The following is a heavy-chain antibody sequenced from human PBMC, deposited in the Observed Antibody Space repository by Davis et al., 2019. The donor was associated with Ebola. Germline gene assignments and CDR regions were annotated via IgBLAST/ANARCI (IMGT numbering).Heavy chain of an antibody. CDR2: IRYDGSSK. V-gene: IGHV3-30*02. CDR1: GFTFSSYG. D-gene: IGHD3-16*02. J-gene: IGHJ6*02. Sequence: PGGSLRLSCAASGFTFSSYGIHWVRQAPGKGLKWVAFIRYDGSSKYYADPVKGRFTISRDNSKNTRFLQMNNLRAEDTAVYYCAKSSASFGGVIVVPPNYYYGLDVWGQGTTVTVSS. CDR3: AKSSASFGGVIVVPPNYYYGLDV.